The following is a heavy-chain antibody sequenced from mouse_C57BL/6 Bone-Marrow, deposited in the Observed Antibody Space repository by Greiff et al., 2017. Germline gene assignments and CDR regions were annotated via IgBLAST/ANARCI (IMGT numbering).Heavy chain of an antibody. CDR1: GYTFTSYG. CDR3: ARKGWDRYFDY. Sequence: QVQLQQSGAELARPGASVKLSCKASGYTFTSYGISWVKQRTGQGLEWIGEIYPRSGSTYYNEKFKGKATLTADKSSSTAYMELRSLTSEDSAVYFCARKGWDRYFDYWGQGTTLTVSS. D-gene: IGHD4-1*01. V-gene: IGHV1-81*01. CDR2: IYPRSGST. J-gene: IGHJ2*01.